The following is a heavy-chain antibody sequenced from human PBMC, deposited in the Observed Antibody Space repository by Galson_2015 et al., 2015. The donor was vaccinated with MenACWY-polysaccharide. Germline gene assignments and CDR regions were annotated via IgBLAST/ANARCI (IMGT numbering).Heavy chain of an antibody. D-gene: IGHD6-19*01. V-gene: IGHV6-1*01. CDR2: TYFRSKWYS. CDR3: ARGLAVTGYYFDY. J-gene: IGHJ4*02. CDR1: GDSVSGNSVA. Sequence: CAISGDSVSGNSVAWNWIRQSPSRGLEWLGRTYFRSKWYSDYAESVKSRISINADTSKNQLSLQLNSVTPEDTAVYYCARGLAVTGYYFDYWGQGTLVTVSS.